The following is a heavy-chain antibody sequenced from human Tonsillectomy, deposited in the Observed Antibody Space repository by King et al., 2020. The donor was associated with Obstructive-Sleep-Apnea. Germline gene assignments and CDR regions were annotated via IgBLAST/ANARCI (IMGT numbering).Heavy chain of an antibody. CDR3: AKDLTTMALDY. CDR1: GFTFSSYG. V-gene: IGHV3-30*18. CDR2: ISYYGSNK. Sequence: VQLVESGGGVVQPGRSLRLSCAASGFTFSSYGMHWVRQAPGKGLEWVAVISYYGSNKYYADSVKGRFTISRDHSKNTLYLQMNSLRAEDTAVYYCAKDLTTMALDYWGQGTLVTVSS. D-gene: IGHD3-10*01. J-gene: IGHJ4*02.